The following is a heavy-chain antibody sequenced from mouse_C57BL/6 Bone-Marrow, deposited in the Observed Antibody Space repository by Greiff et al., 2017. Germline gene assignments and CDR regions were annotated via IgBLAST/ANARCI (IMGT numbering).Heavy chain of an antibody. V-gene: IGHV1-69*01. J-gene: IGHJ1*03. Sequence: QVQLKESGAELVMPGASVKLSCKASGYTFTSYWMHWVKQRPGQGLEWIGEIDPSDSYTNYNQKFKGKSTLTVDKSSSTAYMQLSSLTSEDSAVYYCAYGSSHWYFDVWGTGTTVTVSS. D-gene: IGHD1-1*01. CDR2: IDPSDSYT. CDR3: AYGSSHWYFDV. CDR1: GYTFTSYW.